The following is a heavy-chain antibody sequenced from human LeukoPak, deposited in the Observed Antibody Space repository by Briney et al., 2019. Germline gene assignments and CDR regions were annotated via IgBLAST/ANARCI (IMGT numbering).Heavy chain of an antibody. CDR2: INWNGGST. CDR3: ARDSRGATGTDY. V-gene: IGHV3-20*04. Sequence: GGSLRLSCAASGFTFDDYGMSWVRQAPGKGLEWVSGINWNGGSTGYADSVKGRFTISRDNAKNSLYLQMNSLRAEDTAVYYCARDSRGATGTDYWGQGTLVTVST. CDR1: GFTFDDYG. J-gene: IGHJ4*02. D-gene: IGHD1-26*01.